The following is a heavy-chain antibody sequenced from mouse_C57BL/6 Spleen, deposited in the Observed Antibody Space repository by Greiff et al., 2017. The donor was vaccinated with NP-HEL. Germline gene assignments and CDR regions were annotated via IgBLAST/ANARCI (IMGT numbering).Heavy chain of an antibody. V-gene: IGHV14-3*01. CDR2: LDPANGNT. J-gene: IGHJ2*01. D-gene: IGHD2-1*01. Sequence: VHVKQSVAELVRPGASVKLSCTASGFNIKNTYMPWVKQRPEQGLELIGRLDPANGNTKYAPKFQGKATITADTSTNTAYLQLISLTSEDTAIYYCAREGNSYYFDYWGQGTTLTVSS. CDR3: AREGNSYYFDY. CDR1: GFNIKNTY.